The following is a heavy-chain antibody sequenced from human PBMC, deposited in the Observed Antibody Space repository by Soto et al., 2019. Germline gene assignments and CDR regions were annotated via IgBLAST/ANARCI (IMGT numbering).Heavy chain of an antibody. D-gene: IGHD2-15*01. CDR1: GFTFGDYA. J-gene: IGHJ5*02. CDR2: IRSKAYGGTT. CDR3: TRVQVVVVAAVHNWFAP. V-gene: IGHV3-49*03. Sequence: GGSLRLSCTASGFTFGDYAMSWFRQAPGKGLEWVGFIRSKAYGGTTEYAASVKGRFTISRDDSKSIAYLQMNSLKTEDTAVYYCTRVQVVVVAAVHNWFAPWGQGTLVTVSS.